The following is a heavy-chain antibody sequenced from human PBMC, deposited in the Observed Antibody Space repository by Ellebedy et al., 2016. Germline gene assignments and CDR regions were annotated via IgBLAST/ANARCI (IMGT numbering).Heavy chain of an antibody. D-gene: IGHD2-15*01. CDR2: INPSGGST. CDR3: ARESETGSEHYYGMDV. J-gene: IGHJ6*02. CDR1: GYTFTSYY. V-gene: IGHV1-46*01. Sequence: ASVKVSCXASGYTFTSYYMHWVRQAPGQGLEWMGIINPSGGSTSYAQKFQGRVTMTRDTSTSTVYMELSSLRSEDTAVYYCARESETGSEHYYGMDVWGQGTTVTVSS.